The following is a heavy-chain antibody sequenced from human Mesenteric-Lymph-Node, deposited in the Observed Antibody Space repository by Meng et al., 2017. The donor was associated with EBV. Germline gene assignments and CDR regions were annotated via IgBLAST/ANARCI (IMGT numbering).Heavy chain of an antibody. CDR3: ARDRHFDP. V-gene: IGHV4-34*01. Sequence: QVHLQPWAAGMLKPSETLSLTCGLYGGSLSGYYWNWIRQPPGKGLEWIGDINHGGSTSYNPSLKSRVTISVDTSKNEFSLKMTSVTAADTAVYYCARDRHFDPWGQGTLVTVSS. J-gene: IGHJ5*02. CDR1: GGSLSGYY. CDR2: INHGGST.